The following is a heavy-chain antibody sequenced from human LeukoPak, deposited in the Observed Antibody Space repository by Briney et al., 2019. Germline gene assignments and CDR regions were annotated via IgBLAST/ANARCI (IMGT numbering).Heavy chain of an antibody. CDR3: ARDQGDGYNSY. D-gene: IGHD5-24*01. J-gene: IGHJ4*02. Sequence: PGGSLRLSCSASGFTFSSYAMHWVRQAPGKGLEYVSAISSNGGSTYYADSVKGRFTISRDNSKNTLYLQMSSLRAEDTAVYYCARDQGDGYNSYWGQGTLVTVSS. CDR2: ISSNGGST. CDR1: GFTFSSYA. V-gene: IGHV3-64D*09.